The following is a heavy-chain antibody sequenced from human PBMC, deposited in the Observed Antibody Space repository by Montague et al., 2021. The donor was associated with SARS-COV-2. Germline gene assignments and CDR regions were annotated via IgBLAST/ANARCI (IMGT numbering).Heavy chain of an antibody. Sequence: TLSLTCTVYGGSFSGGSYYWSWIRQPAGKGLEWIVRICTSGSTNHNPSRKSRVTISVDTSKNKFSLKLRSVTAADTAVYYCARCPDVDTAMVNSYYGMDVWGQGTTVTVSS. D-gene: IGHD5-18*01. CDR1: GGSFSGGSYY. CDR3: ARCPDVDTAMVNSYYGMDV. J-gene: IGHJ6*02. V-gene: IGHV4-61*02. CDR2: ICTSGST.